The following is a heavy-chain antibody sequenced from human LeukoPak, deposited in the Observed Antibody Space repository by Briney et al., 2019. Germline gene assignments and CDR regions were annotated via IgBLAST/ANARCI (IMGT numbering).Heavy chain of an antibody. CDR3: ARHAIISSDFDF. Sequence: ASETLSLTCTVSGGSISSYYWSWIRQPAGKGLDWIGSVYYSGRSYYNPSLKSRLSISVDPSKNQFSLKLSSVTGADTAVYYCARHAIISSDFDFWGQGTLVTVSS. J-gene: IGHJ4*02. V-gene: IGHV4-59*05. CDR1: GGSISSYY. CDR2: VYYSGRS. D-gene: IGHD6-13*01.